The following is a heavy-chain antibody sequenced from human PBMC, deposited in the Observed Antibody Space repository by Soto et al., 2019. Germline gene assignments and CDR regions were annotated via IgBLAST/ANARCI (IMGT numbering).Heavy chain of an antibody. D-gene: IGHD5-18*01. CDR3: AREDTSFGYSRARLVDY. J-gene: IGHJ4*02. V-gene: IGHV3-48*01. CDR1: GFTFSSYS. CDR2: ISSSSGTI. Sequence: GGSLRLSCAASGFTFSSYSMNWVRQAPGKGLEWVSYISSSSGTIYQADSVKGRFTISRDNAKNSLYLQMNSLRAEDTAVYYCAREDTSFGYSRARLVDYWGQGTLVTVSS.